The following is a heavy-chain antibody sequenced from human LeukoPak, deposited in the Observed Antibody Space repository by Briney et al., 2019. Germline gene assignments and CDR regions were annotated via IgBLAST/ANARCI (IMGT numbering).Heavy chain of an antibody. V-gene: IGHV3-48*04. CDR1: GFTFSSYS. CDR2: ISSSSSTI. D-gene: IGHD3-22*01. CDR3: ARASPDDSSGYWIYGY. Sequence: GGSLRLSCAASGFTFSSYSMNWVRQAPGKGLEWVSYISSSSSTIYYADSVKGRFTISRDNAKNSLYLQMNSLRAEDTAVYYCARASPDDSSGYWIYGYWGQGTLVTVSS. J-gene: IGHJ4*02.